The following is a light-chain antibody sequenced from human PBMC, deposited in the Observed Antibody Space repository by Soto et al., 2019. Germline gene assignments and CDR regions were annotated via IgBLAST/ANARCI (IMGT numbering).Light chain of an antibody. CDR3: QSYDTNTVV. CDR2: EDD. V-gene: IGLV6-57*04. J-gene: IGLJ2*01. Sequence: FLLTQPHSVSESPGKTVTISCTRSSGSIGSTSVQWYRQRPGSAPTIVIYEDDQRPSGVPNRFAGSIDRSSNSASLTISGLQTEDEADYYCQSYDTNTVVFGGGTQLTVL. CDR1: SGSIGSTS.